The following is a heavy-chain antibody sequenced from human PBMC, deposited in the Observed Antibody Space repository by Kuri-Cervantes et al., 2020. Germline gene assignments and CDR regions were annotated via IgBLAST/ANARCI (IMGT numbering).Heavy chain of an antibody. V-gene: IGHV1-2*02. CDR1: GYTFTDYY. CDR3: ARHSGYSSSSYWFDP. Sequence: ASVKVSCKASGYTFTDYYMHWVRQAPGQGLEWMGWINPNNGGTEDALKFQGRVTMTRDTSISTGYLQWSSLKASDTAMYYCARHSGYSSSSYWFDPWGQGTLVTVSS. D-gene: IGHD6-6*01. CDR2: INPNNGGT. J-gene: IGHJ5*02.